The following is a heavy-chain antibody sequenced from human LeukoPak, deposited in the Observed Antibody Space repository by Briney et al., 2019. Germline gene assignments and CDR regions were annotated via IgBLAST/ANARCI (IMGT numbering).Heavy chain of an antibody. V-gene: IGHV4-34*01. Sequence: SETLSLTCTVSGGSISSYYWSWIRQPPGKGLEWVGEIKHTGRTNYNPSLKSRVTISVDTSKNQFSLKLSSVTAADTAVYFCARGYGGNPALGYWGQGTLVTVSS. J-gene: IGHJ4*02. D-gene: IGHD4-23*01. CDR3: ARGYGGNPALGY. CDR2: IKHTGRT. CDR1: GGSISSYY.